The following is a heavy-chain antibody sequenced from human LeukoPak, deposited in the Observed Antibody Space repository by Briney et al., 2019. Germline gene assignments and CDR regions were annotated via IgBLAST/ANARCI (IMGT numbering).Heavy chain of an antibody. CDR2: IYYSGST. CDR1: GGSISSYY. D-gene: IGHD6-13*01. V-gene: IGHV4-59*01. CDR3: ARDPDSSSVARGAY. J-gene: IGHJ4*02. Sequence: SETLSLTCTVSGGSISSYYWSWLRQPPGKGLEWIGYIYYSGSTNYNPSLKSRVTISVDTSKNQFSLKLSSVTAADTAVYYCARDPDSSSVARGAYWGQGTLVTVSS.